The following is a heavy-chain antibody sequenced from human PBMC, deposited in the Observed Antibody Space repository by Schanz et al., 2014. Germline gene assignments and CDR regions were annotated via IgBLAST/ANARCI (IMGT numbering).Heavy chain of an antibody. V-gene: IGHV3-43*01. J-gene: IGHJ4*02. D-gene: IGHD4-4*01. Sequence: EVQLLESGGGLVQPGGSLRLSCAGSGFTFDDYTMHWVRQPPGKGLEWVSLVTWDGGYTYYADSVKGRFTISRDNSKNTVFLQMNSLRGEDTAVYYCASADYTNYFDSWGPGALVTVSS. CDR2: VTWDGGYT. CDR1: GFTFDDYT. CDR3: ASADYTNYFDS.